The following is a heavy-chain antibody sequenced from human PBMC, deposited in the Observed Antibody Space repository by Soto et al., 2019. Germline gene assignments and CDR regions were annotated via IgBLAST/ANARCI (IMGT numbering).Heavy chain of an antibody. CDR2: ISGSGGST. D-gene: IGHD3-22*01. J-gene: IGHJ4*02. CDR1: GFTFSSYA. V-gene: IGHV3-23*01. Sequence: PGGSLRLSCAASGFTFSSYAMSWVRQAPGKGLEWVSAISGSGGSTYYADSVKGRFAISRDNSKNTLYLQMNSLRAEDTAVYYCPKLVSPYDSSGYLDYWGQGTLVTVSS. CDR3: PKLVSPYDSSGYLDY.